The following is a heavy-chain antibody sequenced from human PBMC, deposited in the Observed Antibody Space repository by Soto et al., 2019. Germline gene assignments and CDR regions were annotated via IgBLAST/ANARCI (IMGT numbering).Heavy chain of an antibody. CDR3: ARGGGTTVTTYYYGMDV. Sequence: VQLVQSGAEVKKPGSSVKVSCKASGGTFSSYAISWVRQAPGQGLEWMGGIIPMFGTANYAQKFQGRVTITADKSTNTAYMELSSLRSEDTAVYYCARGGGTTVTTYYYGMDVWGQGTTVTVSS. D-gene: IGHD4-4*01. V-gene: IGHV1-69*06. CDR2: IIPMFGTA. CDR1: GGTFSSYA. J-gene: IGHJ6*02.